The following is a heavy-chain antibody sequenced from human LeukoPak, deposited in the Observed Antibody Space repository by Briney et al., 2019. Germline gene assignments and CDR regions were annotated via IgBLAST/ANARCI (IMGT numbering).Heavy chain of an antibody. CDR3: ARVEYYDSSGYQGYYFDY. Sequence: PSETLSLTCAVYGGSFSGYYWSWIRQPPGKGLEWIGEINHSGSTNYNPSLKSRVTISVDTSKNQFSLKLSSVTAADTAVYYCARVEYYDSSGYQGYYFDYWGQGTLVTVSS. CDR2: INHSGST. D-gene: IGHD3-22*01. J-gene: IGHJ4*02. V-gene: IGHV4-34*01. CDR1: GGSFSGYY.